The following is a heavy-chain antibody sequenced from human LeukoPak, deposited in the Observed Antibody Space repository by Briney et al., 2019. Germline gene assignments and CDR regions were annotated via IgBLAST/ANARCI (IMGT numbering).Heavy chain of an antibody. Sequence: SETLSLTCTVSGGSISSYYWSWIRQPAGKGLEWIGRIYTSGSTNYNPSLKSRVTISVDTSKNQFSLKLSSVTAADTAVYYCARFPVYPSITIFGGYRRRGGFDYWGQGTLVTVSS. D-gene: IGHD3-3*01. CDR2: IYTSGST. J-gene: IGHJ4*02. V-gene: IGHV4-4*07. CDR3: ARFPVYPSITIFGGYRRRGGFDY. CDR1: GGSISSYY.